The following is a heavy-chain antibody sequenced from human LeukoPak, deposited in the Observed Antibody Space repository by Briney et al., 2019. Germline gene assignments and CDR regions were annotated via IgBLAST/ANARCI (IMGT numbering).Heavy chain of an antibody. CDR3: ARGGLMVYAVRVQNDVFDI. Sequence: SSVTLSLTCTVSGGSISSYYWSWIRQPPGKGLEWIGEINHSGSTNYNPSLKSRVTISVDTSKNQFSLKLSSVTAADTAVYYCARGGLMVYAVRVQNDVFDIWGQGTMVTVSS. D-gene: IGHD2-8*01. CDR2: INHSGST. J-gene: IGHJ3*02. V-gene: IGHV4-34*01. CDR1: GGSISSYY.